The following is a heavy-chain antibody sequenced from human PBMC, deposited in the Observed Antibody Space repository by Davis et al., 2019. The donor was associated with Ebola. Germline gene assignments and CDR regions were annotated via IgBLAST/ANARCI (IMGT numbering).Heavy chain of an antibody. J-gene: IGHJ5*02. CDR1: GYSFTSYW. CDR3: ARHPKYSSGLRWFDP. D-gene: IGHD6-19*01. Sequence: GESLKISCQGFGYSFTSYWIGWVRQMPGQGLEWMGIIHSGDSDTRYSPSFQGQVTISVDKSMNTAYLQWSSLKASDPAIYYCARHPKYSSGLRWFDPWGQGTLVTVSS. V-gene: IGHV5-51*01. CDR2: IHSGDSDT.